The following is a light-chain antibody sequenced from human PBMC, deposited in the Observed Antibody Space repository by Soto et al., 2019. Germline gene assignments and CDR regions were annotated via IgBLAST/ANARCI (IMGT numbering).Light chain of an antibody. CDR2: DVS. Sequence: EVVLTQSPVTLSLSPGERATLSCRASHSVSNFLAWYQHKPGQAPRLLIYDVSNRATGIPARFTGSGSGTDFTLTISSLEPEDFAVYYCQQRDSWPLTFGGGTK. J-gene: IGKJ4*01. CDR3: QQRDSWPLT. V-gene: IGKV3-11*01. CDR1: HSVSNF.